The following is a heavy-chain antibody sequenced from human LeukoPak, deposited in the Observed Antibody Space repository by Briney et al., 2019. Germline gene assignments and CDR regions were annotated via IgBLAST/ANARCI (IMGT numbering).Heavy chain of an antibody. Sequence: GGPLRLSCAASGFTFSSYWMHWVRQAPGWGLVWVSRINSDGSSTSYADSVKGRFTISRDNAKNTLYLQMDSLRAEGTAMYYCARGTGSYYSLGYWGQGTLVTVSS. CDR2: INSDGSST. V-gene: IGHV3-74*01. J-gene: IGHJ4*02. CDR3: ARGTGSYYSLGY. D-gene: IGHD1-26*01. CDR1: GFTFSSYW.